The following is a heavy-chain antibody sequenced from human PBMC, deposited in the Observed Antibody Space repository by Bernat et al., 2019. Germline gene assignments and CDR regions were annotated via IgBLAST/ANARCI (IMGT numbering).Heavy chain of an antibody. J-gene: IGHJ6*02. V-gene: IGHV1-2*04. CDR3: ARDVLSIAGDAKYYYYYGMDV. CDR1: GYTFTGYY. D-gene: IGHD6-6*01. Sequence: QVQLVQSGVEVKKPGASVKVSCKASGYTFTGYYMHWVRQAPGQGLEWMGWINPNSGGTNYAQKFQGWVTMTRDTSISTAYMELSRLRSDDTAVYYCARDVLSIAGDAKYYYYYGMDVWGQGTTVTVSS. CDR2: INPNSGGT.